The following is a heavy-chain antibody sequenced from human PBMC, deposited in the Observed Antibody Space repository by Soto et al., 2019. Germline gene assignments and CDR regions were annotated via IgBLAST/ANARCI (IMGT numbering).Heavy chain of an antibody. Sequence: TGGSLRLSCAASGFTLSSYGMHWVRQAPGKGLEWVAVISYDGSNKYYADSVKGRFTISRDNSKNTLYLQMNSLRAEDTAVYYCAKAEGYFDWLSYWGQGTLVTVSS. CDR3: AKAEGYFDWLSY. V-gene: IGHV3-30*18. J-gene: IGHJ4*02. CDR1: GFTLSSYG. CDR2: ISYDGSNK. D-gene: IGHD3-9*01.